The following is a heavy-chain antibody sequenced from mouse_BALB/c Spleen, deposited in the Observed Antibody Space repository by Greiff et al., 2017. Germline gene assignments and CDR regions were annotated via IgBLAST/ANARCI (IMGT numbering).Heavy chain of an antibody. CDR3: ARAGYYDYDGAWFAY. CDR2: ISSGGSYT. Sequence: EVKLMESGGGLVKPGGSLKLSCAASGFTFSSYAMSWVRQSPEKRLEWVAEISSGGSYTYYPDTVTGRFTISRDNAKNTLYLEMSSLRSEDTAMYYCARAGYYDYDGAWFAYWGQGTLVTVSA. J-gene: IGHJ3*01. CDR1: GFTFSSYA. V-gene: IGHV5-9-4*01. D-gene: IGHD2-4*01.